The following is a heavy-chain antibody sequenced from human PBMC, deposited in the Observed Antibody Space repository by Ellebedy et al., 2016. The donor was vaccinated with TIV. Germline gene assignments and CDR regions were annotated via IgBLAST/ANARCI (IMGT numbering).Heavy chain of an antibody. CDR3: ARVGASSKNFDY. CDR1: SGSITASY. J-gene: IGHJ4*01. CDR2: IYYSGTT. Sequence: MPSETLSLTCTVSSGSITASYWSWIPQPPGQRLESIGFIYYSGTTNYTPSLKSRVAISVDTSKNQFSLKLSSVTDADTAVYYCARVGASSKNFDYWGHGTLVNVST. V-gene: IGHV4-59*01.